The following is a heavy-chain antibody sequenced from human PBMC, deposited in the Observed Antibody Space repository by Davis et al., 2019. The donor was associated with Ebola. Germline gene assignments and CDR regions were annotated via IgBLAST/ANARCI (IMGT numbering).Heavy chain of an antibody. V-gene: IGHV3-21*01. Sequence: GESLKISCAASGFTFSSYAMHWVRQAPGKGLEWVSSISSSSSYIYYADSVKGRFTISRDNAKNSLYLQMNSLRAEDTAVYYCARVYGDGQMATIYYYYGMDVWGQGTTVTVSS. J-gene: IGHJ6*02. D-gene: IGHD5-24*01. CDR3: ARVYGDGQMATIYYYYGMDV. CDR1: GFTFSSYA. CDR2: ISSSSSYI.